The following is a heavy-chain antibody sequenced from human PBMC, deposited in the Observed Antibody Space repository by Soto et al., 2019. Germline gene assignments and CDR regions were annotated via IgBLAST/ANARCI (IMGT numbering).Heavy chain of an antibody. J-gene: IGHJ5*02. V-gene: IGHV4-39*01. Sequence: SETLSLTCTVSGGSISGVIYYWGWLRQPPGKGLERIGSIYYSGSTDYNPSLKNRVTISVDTSKNQFSLKLSSVLAADTAVSYCAPGDYDFGSGKGVNWLGPWGQRTLVTVSS. CDR3: APGDYDFGSGKGVNWLGP. D-gene: IGHD3-3*01. CDR2: IYYSGST. CDR1: GGSISGVIYY.